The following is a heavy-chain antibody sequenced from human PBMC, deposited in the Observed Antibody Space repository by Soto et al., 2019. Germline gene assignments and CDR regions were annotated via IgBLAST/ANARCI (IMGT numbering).Heavy chain of an antibody. Sequence: QITLKESGPTLVKPTQTLTLTCTFSGFSLSTSGVGVGWIRQPPGKALEWLALIYWDDDKRYSPSLKSRLTNTKDTSQNQVVLTMTNMDPVDTATYYCAHIDGDYEYWYFDLWGRGTLVTVSS. D-gene: IGHD4-17*01. V-gene: IGHV2-5*02. CDR3: AHIDGDYEYWYFDL. CDR1: GFSLSTSGVG. CDR2: IYWDDDK. J-gene: IGHJ2*01.